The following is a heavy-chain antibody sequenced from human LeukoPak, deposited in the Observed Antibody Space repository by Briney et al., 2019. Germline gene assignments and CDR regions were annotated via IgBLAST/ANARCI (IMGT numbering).Heavy chain of an antibody. CDR1: GFTVSSNY. CDR3: AKTDSTIPNLLDV. D-gene: IGHD2-15*01. CDR2: IYSGGST. J-gene: IGHJ6*02. V-gene: IGHV3-53*01. Sequence: PPGGSLRLSCAASGFTVSSNYMSWVRQAPGKGLEWVSVIYSGGSTYYADSVKGRFTISRDNSKNTLYLQMNSLRAEDTAVYYCAKTDSTIPNLLDVWGQGTTVTVSS.